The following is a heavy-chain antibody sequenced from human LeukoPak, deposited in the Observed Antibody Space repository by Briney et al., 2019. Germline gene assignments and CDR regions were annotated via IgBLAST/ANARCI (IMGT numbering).Heavy chain of an antibody. V-gene: IGHV3-74*01. CDR2: INSDGSTT. CDR1: GFTFSSHW. D-gene: IGHD1-26*01. J-gene: IGHJ4*02. Sequence: GGSLRLSCAASGFTFSSHWMHWVRQAPGKGLVWVSRINSDGSTTNYADSVGGRFTISRDNAKDTLYLQMSSLRAEDTAVYYCVYSGNYPFDYWGQGALVTVSS. CDR3: VYSGNYPFDY.